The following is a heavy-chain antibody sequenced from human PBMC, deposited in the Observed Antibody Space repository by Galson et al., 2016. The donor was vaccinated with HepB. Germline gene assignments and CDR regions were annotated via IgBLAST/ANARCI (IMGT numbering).Heavy chain of an antibody. CDR2: ILHRGST. J-gene: IGHJ4*02. D-gene: IGHD3-22*01. V-gene: IGHV4-39*01. CDR1: GVSISNYY. Sequence: SETLSLTCSVSGVSISNYYWGWIRQSPGKGLEWIANILHRGSTYYNPSLKSRVTISVDTSKNQFSLKLNSVTAADTSVYFCARLRHSAYYFDYWGQGALVTVSS. CDR3: ARLRHSAYYFDY.